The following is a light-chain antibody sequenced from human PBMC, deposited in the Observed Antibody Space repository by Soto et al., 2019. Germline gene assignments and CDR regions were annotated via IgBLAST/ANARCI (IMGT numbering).Light chain of an antibody. J-gene: IGKJ5*01. CDR2: KAS. Sequence: QMTQYPSTLSASVGDRVTITCRASQSISSWLAWYQQKPGKAPKLLIYKASSLESGVPSRFSGSGSGTEFTLTISSLQPDDFATYYCQQYNSYSITFGQGTRLEIK. V-gene: IGKV1-5*03. CDR1: QSISSW. CDR3: QQYNSYSIT.